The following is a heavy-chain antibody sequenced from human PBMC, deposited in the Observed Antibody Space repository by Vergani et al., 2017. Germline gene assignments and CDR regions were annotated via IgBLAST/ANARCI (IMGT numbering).Heavy chain of an antibody. D-gene: IGHD2-21*01. V-gene: IGHV5-51*01. Sequence: EKQLVQSGSETKKPGESVKISCQAFGYIFSNFWIGWVRQRPGRGLEWMGIIYPGDSEVKSNPTFRGQVIFSVDTSVNTAYLQWRSLQASDTAIYYCTRHXPCGDGACLHFDHWGQGTQVTVSS. CDR3: TRHXPCGDGACLHFDH. CDR2: IYPGDSEV. J-gene: IGHJ4*02. CDR1: GYIFSNFW.